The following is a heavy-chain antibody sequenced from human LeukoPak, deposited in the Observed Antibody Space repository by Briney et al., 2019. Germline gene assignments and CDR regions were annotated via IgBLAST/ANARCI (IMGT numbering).Heavy chain of an antibody. CDR1: GFIFSDYA. CDR2: ISGRGDTT. V-gene: IGHV3-23*01. Sequence: GGSPRLSCAASGFIFSDYAMNWVRQVPGKGLEWVSVISGRGDTTYYADFVKGRFIISRDKSKNTVFLQMNSLSAEDTAVYYCAKHRDRGMYSNSPYFDCWGQGTLVTVSS. CDR3: AKHRDRGMYSNSPYFDC. J-gene: IGHJ4*02. D-gene: IGHD1-26*01.